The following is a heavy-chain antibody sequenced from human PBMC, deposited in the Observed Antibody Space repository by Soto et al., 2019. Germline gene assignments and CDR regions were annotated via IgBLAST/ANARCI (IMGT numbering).Heavy chain of an antibody. D-gene: IGHD3-10*01. Sequence: QEQLVESGGGLVKPGGSLRLSCAASGFSFGDSYMSWIRQSAGKGLEWLSYISGGSSYTKYAESVKGRFTISRDNARRSLFLQVNGLRADDTAIYYCAKTRVADSGYYFDHWGQGTMVTVSS. J-gene: IGHJ4*02. CDR1: GFSFGDSY. CDR3: AKTRVADSGYYFDH. V-gene: IGHV3-11*05. CDR2: ISGGSSYT.